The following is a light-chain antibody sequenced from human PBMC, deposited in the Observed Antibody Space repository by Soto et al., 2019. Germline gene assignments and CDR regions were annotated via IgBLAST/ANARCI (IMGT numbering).Light chain of an antibody. J-gene: IGKJ4*01. V-gene: IGKV3-11*01. Sequence: EIVLTQSPATLSLSPGERGTLSCRASQTVSSSLAWYQQKPGQAPRLLIYEVSNRATGIPARFSGSGSGADFTLTISSLEPGDFALYYCQQHINWPLTFGGGTKV. CDR2: EVS. CDR3: QQHINWPLT. CDR1: QTVSSS.